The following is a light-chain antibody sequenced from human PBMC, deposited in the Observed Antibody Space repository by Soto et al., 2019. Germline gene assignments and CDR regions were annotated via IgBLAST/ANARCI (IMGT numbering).Light chain of an antibody. Sequence: DIQMTHTPSSLYASVGDRVTRTCRASHNIGRFLNWYQQKGGNAPKLLIYGTSNLASGVPLRFRGGGSGTDFTLTISTLQPEDFATYYCQQSFNTPLKFGQGIMGDIK. CDR2: GTS. V-gene: IGKV1-39*01. CDR1: HNIGRF. J-gene: IGKJ1*01. CDR3: QQSFNTPLK.